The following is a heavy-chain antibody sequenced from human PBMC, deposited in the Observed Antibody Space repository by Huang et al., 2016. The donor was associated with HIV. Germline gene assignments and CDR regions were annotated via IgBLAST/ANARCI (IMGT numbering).Heavy chain of an antibody. Sequence: QVQLQQWGAGLLRPSETLSLTCAVDGGSFSGYYGTGIRQPPGKGLEWIGEMKLRESTNYNPSLKRRVTMSGDTARNQFSLTLTSVTAADTAVYYCARGQGGYYYYYMDVWGKGTTVTVSS. CDR1: GGSFSGYY. CDR2: MKLREST. CDR3: ARGQGGYYYYYMDV. J-gene: IGHJ6*03. V-gene: IGHV4-34*01.